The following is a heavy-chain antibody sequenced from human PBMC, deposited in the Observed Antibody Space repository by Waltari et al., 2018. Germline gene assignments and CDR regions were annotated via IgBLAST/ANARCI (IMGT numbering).Heavy chain of an antibody. D-gene: IGHD4-17*01. CDR3: ARDLSQPRDYGGGDY. V-gene: IGHV1-69*01. J-gene: IGHJ4*02. Sequence: QVQLVQSGAEVKKPGSSVKVSCKTSGGTFSSYAISWVRQAPGQGLEWMGGITPIFATANYAQKFQGRVTITADESTSTAYMELSSLRSEDTAVYYCARDLSQPRDYGGGDYWGQGTLVTVSS. CDR1: GGTFSSYA. CDR2: ITPIFATA.